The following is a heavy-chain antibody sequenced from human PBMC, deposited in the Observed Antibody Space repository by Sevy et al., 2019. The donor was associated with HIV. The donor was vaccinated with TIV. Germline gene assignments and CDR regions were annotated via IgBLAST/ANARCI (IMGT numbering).Heavy chain of an antibody. Sequence: GGSLRLSCEASGFTFSNNAMSWVRQAPGKGLEWVAVISYDGSNKYYADSVKGRFTISRDNSKNTLYLQMNSLRTEDTAVYYCARDRGSGKNVFFDYWGQGTLVTVSS. D-gene: IGHD3-10*01. CDR3: ARDRGSGKNVFFDY. V-gene: IGHV3-30-3*01. CDR2: ISYDGSNK. CDR1: GFTFSNNA. J-gene: IGHJ4*02.